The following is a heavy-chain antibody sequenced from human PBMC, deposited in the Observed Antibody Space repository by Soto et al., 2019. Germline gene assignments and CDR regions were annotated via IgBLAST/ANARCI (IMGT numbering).Heavy chain of an antibody. CDR2: IIPIFGTA. V-gene: IGHV1-69*13. D-gene: IGHD1-1*01. CDR3: ARRKNWIDY. CDR1: GGTFSSYA. J-gene: IGHJ4*02. Sequence: ASVKVSCKASGGTFSSYAISWVRQAPGQGLEWMGGIIPIFGTANYAQKFQGRVTITADESKNQFSLKLSSVTAADTAVYYCARRKNWIDYWGQGTLVTVSS.